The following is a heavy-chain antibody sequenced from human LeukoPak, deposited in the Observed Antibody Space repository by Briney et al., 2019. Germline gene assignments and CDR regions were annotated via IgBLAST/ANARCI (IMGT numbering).Heavy chain of an antibody. J-gene: IGHJ4*02. D-gene: IGHD3-10*01. Sequence: SETLSLTCTVSGGSISSYYWSWLRQPPGKGLEWIGYIYYSGSTNYNPSLKSRVTISVDTSKNQFSLKLSSVTAADTAVYYCARAGGRILWFGDAGVFFDYWGQGTLVTVSS. CDR1: GGSISSYY. CDR3: ARAGGRILWFGDAGVFFDY. CDR2: IYYSGST. V-gene: IGHV4-59*01.